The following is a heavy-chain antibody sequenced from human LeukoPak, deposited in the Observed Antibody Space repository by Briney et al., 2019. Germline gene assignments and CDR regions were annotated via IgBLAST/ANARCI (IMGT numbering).Heavy chain of an antibody. J-gene: IGHJ6*03. Sequence: SETLSLTCTVSGGSISSSSYYWSWIRQSPGKGLEWIGYIYYSGSTNYNPSLKSRVTISVDTSKNQFSLKLSSVTAADTAVYYCARINSGSYYGYYFYYMDVWGKGTTVTISS. D-gene: IGHD1-26*01. CDR3: ARINSGSYYGYYFYYMDV. CDR1: GGSISSSSYY. V-gene: IGHV4-61*01. CDR2: IYYSGST.